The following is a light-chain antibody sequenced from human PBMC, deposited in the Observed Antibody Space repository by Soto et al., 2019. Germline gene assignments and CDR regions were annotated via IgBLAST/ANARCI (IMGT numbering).Light chain of an antibody. CDR3: SSYTSGSTVV. J-gene: IGLJ2*01. V-gene: IGLV2-14*03. CDR1: SSDVGGYNY. CDR2: DVS. Sequence: QSALTQPASVSGSPGQSTTISCTGTSSDVGGYNYVSWYQHFPGKAPKLIIYDVSNRPSGVSNRFSGSKSGNTASLTISGLQAEDEADYYFSSYTSGSTVVFGGGTKVTVL.